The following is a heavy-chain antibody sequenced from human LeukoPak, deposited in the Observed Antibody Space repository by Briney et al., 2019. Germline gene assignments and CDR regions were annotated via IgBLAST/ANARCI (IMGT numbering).Heavy chain of an antibody. V-gene: IGHV3-21*01. CDR3: AGGTYYYDSSGYGDAFDI. Sequence: GGSLRLSCAASGFTFSSYSMNWVRQAPGKGLEWVSSISSSSYIYYADSVKGRFTISRDNAKNSLYLQMNSLRAEDTAVYYCAGGTYYYDSSGYGDAFDIWGQGTMITVSS. CDR1: GFTFSSYS. D-gene: IGHD3-22*01. J-gene: IGHJ3*02. CDR2: ISSSSYI.